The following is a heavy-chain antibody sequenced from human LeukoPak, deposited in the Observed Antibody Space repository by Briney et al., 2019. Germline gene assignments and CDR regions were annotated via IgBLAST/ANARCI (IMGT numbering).Heavy chain of an antibody. CDR3: ARRHYTSSWNDAFDI. Sequence: GESLKISCKGSGYSFTSYWIGWVRRMPGKGLEWMGIIYPGDFDTRYSPSFQGQVTISVDRSITTAYLQWGSLKASDTAMYYCARRHYTSSWNDAFDIWGQGTMVTVSS. CDR2: IYPGDFDT. D-gene: IGHD6-13*01. CDR1: GYSFTSYW. V-gene: IGHV5-51*01. J-gene: IGHJ3*02.